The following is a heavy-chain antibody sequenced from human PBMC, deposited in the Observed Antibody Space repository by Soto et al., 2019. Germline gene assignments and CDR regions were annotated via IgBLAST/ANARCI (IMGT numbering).Heavy chain of an antibody. J-gene: IGHJ4*02. V-gene: IGHV3-21*01. CDR2: ISSSSGYI. CDR3: EREQWMEKSEASYFAY. D-gene: IGHD6-19*01. CDR1: GVTLKILS. Sequence: PWWSXGLCCAACGVTLKILSVDVFRHAPGKGLECVSSISSSSGYIYYEDSVKGRFTISRENEKNSLYLQMNSLRAEDMAVYYCEREQWMEKSEASYFAYWGKRTLVHVS.